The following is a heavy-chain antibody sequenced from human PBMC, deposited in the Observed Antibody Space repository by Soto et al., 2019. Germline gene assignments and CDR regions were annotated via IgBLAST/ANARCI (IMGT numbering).Heavy chain of an antibody. J-gene: IGHJ5*02. V-gene: IGHV3-74*01. CDR2: INSDGSMT. CDR1: GFTCSRYW. Sequence: EVQLVESGGGLVQPGGSLRLSCAASGFTCSRYWMHWVRQAPGEGLVWVSRINSDGSMTSYADSVKGRFTISRDNAKNTVYLHMNSLRAEDTAGYYCVRGKDQYNVLTYCYYDQWGQGTLVTVSS. D-gene: IGHD1-20*01. CDR3: VRGKDQYNVLTYCYYDQ.